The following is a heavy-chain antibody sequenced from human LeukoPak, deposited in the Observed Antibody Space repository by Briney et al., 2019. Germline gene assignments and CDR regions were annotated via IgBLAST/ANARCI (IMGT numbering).Heavy chain of an antibody. J-gene: IGHJ4*02. D-gene: IGHD4-23*01. CDR2: ISPSSGGT. V-gene: IGHV1-2*02. CDR3: ARNYGRTSRYFDY. CDR1: GYTFTDYY. Sequence: GASVKVSCKASGYTFTDYYIHWVRQAPGQGLEWMGWISPSSGGTNYAQNFQGRLTMTRDTSISTAYMELSGLRSDDTALYFCARNYGRTSRYFDYWGQGPLVTVSS.